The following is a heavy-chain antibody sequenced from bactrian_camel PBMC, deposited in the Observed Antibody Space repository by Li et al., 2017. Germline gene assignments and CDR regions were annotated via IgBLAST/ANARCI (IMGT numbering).Heavy chain of an antibody. V-gene: IGHV3-3*01. CDR1: GFTYLTNC. CDR3: AARTPCKGTSGLTLSQYRI. CDR2: IWSSTGRT. Sequence: VQLVESGGGSVQGGGSLNLSCSASGFTYLTNCMAWFRQTPGNEREGVAAIWSSTGRTDYADSVKGRFALSQNSAKNSVVLQMKSLKPEDTAMYCCAARTPCKGTSGLTLSQYRIWGRGTQVTVSS. D-gene: IGHD7*01. J-gene: IGHJ4*01.